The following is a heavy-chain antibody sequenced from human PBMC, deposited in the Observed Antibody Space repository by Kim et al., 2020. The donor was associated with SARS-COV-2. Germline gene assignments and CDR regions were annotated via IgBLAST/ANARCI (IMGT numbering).Heavy chain of an antibody. J-gene: IGHJ4*02. Sequence: NSNPSLKSRVTISVDTSKNQFSLNLSSVTAADTAVYYCARSGYSSSSSLGYWGLGTLVTVSS. V-gene: IGHV4-4*08. CDR3: ARSGYSSSSSLGY. D-gene: IGHD6-6*01.